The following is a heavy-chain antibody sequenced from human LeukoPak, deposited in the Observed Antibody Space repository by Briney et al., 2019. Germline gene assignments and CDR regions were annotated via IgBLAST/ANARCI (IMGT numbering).Heavy chain of an antibody. CDR2: LNYNSGTT. D-gene: IGHD2-15*01. Sequence: GGSQRLSCAASGFNFSSYAMGWARQAPGKGLDWVSALNYNSGTTYYADSVKGRFSISRDNSKNTLYLQMNSLRAEDTAVYYCARRGSFSSGNYFFDTSGQGTLVTVSS. CDR1: GFNFSSYA. J-gene: IGHJ4*02. V-gene: IGHV3-23*01. CDR3: ARRGSFSSGNYFFDT.